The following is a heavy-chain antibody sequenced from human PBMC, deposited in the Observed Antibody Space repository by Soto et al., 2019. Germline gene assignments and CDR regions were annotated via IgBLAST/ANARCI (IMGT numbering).Heavy chain of an antibody. CDR1: GYTFTSYG. J-gene: IGHJ5*01. CDR3: ARVLERPPIFGVIIIGAGDS. CDR2: ISVYNGNA. V-gene: IGHV1-18*01. D-gene: IGHD3-3*01. Sequence: QVQLVQSGAEVKKPGASVKVSCKASGYTFTSYGISWVRQAPGQGLEWMGWISVYNGNAKYAQKFQGRVTLTTETTTTTAHMELRSLRSDDTAVYYCARVLERPPIFGVIIIGAGDSWGQGTLVTVSS.